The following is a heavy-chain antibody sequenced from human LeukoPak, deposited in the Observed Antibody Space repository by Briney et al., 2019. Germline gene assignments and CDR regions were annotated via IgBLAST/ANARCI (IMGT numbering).Heavy chain of an antibody. J-gene: IGHJ3*02. CDR3: ARDLVTVTKGFDI. Sequence: SETLSLTCAVSDDSFSSHYWTWIRQPLGKGLEWIGYISYIGSTNYNPSLKSRVTISIDTSKNQFSLKLSSVTAADTAVYYCARDLVTVTKGFDIWGQGTMVSVSS. V-gene: IGHV4-59*11. CDR1: DDSFSSHY. CDR2: ISYIGST. D-gene: IGHD4-17*01.